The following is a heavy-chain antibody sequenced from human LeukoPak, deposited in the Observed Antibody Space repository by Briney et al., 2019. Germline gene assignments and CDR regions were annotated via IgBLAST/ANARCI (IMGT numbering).Heavy chain of an antibody. CDR2: IKQDGSEK. CDR3: ARDLLIAGATDDY. J-gene: IGHJ4*02. CDR1: GFTFSSYW. V-gene: IGHV3-7*01. D-gene: IGHD3-16*01. Sequence: PGGSLRLSCAASGFTFSSYWMSWVRQAPGKGLEWVANIKQDGSEKYYVDSVKGRFTISRDNAKNPLYLQMNSLRAEDTAVYYCARDLLIAGATDDYWGQGTLVTVSS.